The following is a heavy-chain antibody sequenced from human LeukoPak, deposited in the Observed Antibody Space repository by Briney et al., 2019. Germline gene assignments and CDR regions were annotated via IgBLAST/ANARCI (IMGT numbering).Heavy chain of an antibody. CDR2: ISSSSGTI. J-gene: IGHJ5*02. D-gene: IGHD1-26*01. Sequence: GGSLRLSCAGSGFTLMSYSMNWVRQAPGKGLEWVSYISSSSGTISYADSVKGRFSIYRDNAKNSLYLQIKSLRSEDTAIYYCARDNSVGDNAWWFDPWGQGTLVTVSS. CDR1: GFTLMSYS. CDR3: ARDNSVGDNAWWFDP. V-gene: IGHV3-48*01.